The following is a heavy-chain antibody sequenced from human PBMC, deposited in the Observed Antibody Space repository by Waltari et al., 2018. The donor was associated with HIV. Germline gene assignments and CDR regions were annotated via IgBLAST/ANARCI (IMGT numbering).Heavy chain of an antibody. CDR3: ATGGGTTSIQLYDLDV. CDR2: FDPEDDET. CDR1: GYTLTELS. D-gene: IGHD1-26*01. V-gene: IGHV1-24*01. Sequence: QVQLIQSGAEVKKPGASVKVSCKVFGYTLTELSMHWVRQAPGKGLEWMGGFDPEDDETIYAQKFQGRVTMTEDTSTASAYMELSSLTSEDTAVYYCATGGGTTSIQLYDLDVWGQGTTVTVSS. J-gene: IGHJ6*02.